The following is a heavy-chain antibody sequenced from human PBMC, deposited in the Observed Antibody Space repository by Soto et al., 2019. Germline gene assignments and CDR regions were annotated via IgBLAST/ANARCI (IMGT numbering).Heavy chain of an antibody. CDR3: ARNYDFWSVPDY. Sequence: SETLSLTCTVSGGSISSYYWSWIRQPPGKGLEWIGYIYYSGSTNYNPSLKSRVTISVDTSKNQFSLKLSSVTAADTAVYYCARNYDFWSVPDYWGQGTLVTVSS. CDR1: GGSISSYY. CDR2: IYYSGST. J-gene: IGHJ4*02. V-gene: IGHV4-59*01. D-gene: IGHD3-3*01.